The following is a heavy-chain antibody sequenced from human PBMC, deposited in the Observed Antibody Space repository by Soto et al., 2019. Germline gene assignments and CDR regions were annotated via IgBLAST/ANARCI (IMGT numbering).Heavy chain of an antibody. J-gene: IGHJ4*02. Sequence: GESLKISCRGTGYNFTKNWIGWVRQMPGKGLEWMGIIYPGDSETRYSPSFQGQVTISLDKSKNTAFLHWTSLKAPDTDIDYCFILYGAARRGLDNWGPGALVTVSS. CDR1: GYNFTKNW. CDR2: IYPGDSET. D-gene: IGHD2-8*01. V-gene: IGHV5-51*01. CDR3: FILYGAARRGLDN.